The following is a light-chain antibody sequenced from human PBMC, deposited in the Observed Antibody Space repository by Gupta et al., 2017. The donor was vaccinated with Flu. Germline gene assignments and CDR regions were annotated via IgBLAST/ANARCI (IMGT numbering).Light chain of an antibody. CDR3: AAWDDSLNGFYV. CDR2: GDN. V-gene: IGLV1-44*01. Sequence: QSVLTQPPPASGTPGQRFTISCSGSSSNIGSYTVNWYQQLPGTAPKLLIYGDNQRPSGVPDRFSGSKSGTSASLAISGLQSEDEAEYYCAAWDDSLNGFYVFGTGTKVTVL. J-gene: IGLJ1*01. CDR1: SSNIGSYT.